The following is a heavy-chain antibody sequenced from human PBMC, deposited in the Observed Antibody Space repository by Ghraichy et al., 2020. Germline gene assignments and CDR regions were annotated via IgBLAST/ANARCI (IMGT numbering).Heavy chain of an antibody. CDR2: ISAYNGDT. Sequence: ASVKVSCKASGYTFTSYGIIWVRQAPGQGLEWMGWISAYNGDTNYAQKFQGRVTMTTDTSTSTAYMELRSLRSDDTALYYCARATGSGWFFDYWCQGALVTVSS. J-gene: IGHJ4*02. CDR1: GYTFTSYG. D-gene: IGHD6-19*01. CDR3: ARATGSGWFFDY. V-gene: IGHV1-18*01.